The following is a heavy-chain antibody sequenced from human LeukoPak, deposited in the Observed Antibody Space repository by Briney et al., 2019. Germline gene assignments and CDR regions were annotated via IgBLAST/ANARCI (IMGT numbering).Heavy chain of an antibody. CDR3: ARDRGNDYFDS. Sequence: PGGSLRLSCAGSGFTATTNYMSWVRQAPGKGLEWLTFTWSDGRSEYYADSVKGRFTVSRDNSKNTVYLQINSLRVEDTAVYYCARDRGNDYFDSWGQGTLVTVSS. V-gene: IGHV3-33*08. CDR1: GFTATTNY. CDR2: TWSDGRSE. J-gene: IGHJ4*02.